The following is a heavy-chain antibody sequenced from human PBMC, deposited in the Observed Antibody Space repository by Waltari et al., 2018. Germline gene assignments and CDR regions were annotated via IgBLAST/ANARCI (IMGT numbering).Heavy chain of an antibody. CDR1: GDSVSSNSAA. CDR3: ARGRGYYGSGSGWFDP. Sequence: QVQLQQSGPGLVKPSQTLSLTCAISGDSVSSNSAAWNWIRQSPSRGLEWLGKTYYRSKWYNDYAVSVKSRITINPDTSKNQFSLQLNSVTPEDTAVYYCARGRGYYGSGSGWFDPWGQGTLVTVSS. D-gene: IGHD3-10*01. V-gene: IGHV6-1*01. CDR2: TYYRSKWYN. J-gene: IGHJ5*02.